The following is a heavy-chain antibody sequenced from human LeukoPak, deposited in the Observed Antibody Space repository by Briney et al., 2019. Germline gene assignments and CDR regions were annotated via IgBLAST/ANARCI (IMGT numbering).Heavy chain of an antibody. V-gene: IGHV4-39*07. Sequence: SETLSLTCTVSGGSISCSSCYWGWIRQPPGKGLEWIGSIYYSGSTYYNPSLKSRVTISVDTSRNQFSLKLSSVTAADTAVYYCARDRYSSGWYGNWFDPWGQGTLVTVSS. J-gene: IGHJ5*02. CDR2: IYYSGST. CDR3: ARDRYSSGWYGNWFDP. D-gene: IGHD6-19*01. CDR1: GGSISCSSCY.